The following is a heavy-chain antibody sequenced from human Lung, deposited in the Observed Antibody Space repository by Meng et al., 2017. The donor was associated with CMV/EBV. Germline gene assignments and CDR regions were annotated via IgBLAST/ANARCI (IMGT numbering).Heavy chain of an antibody. J-gene: IGHJ6*02. D-gene: IGHD6-6*01. Sequence: ESLKISXAASGFTFSSYAMSWVRQAPGKGLEWVSVIYSGGSSTYYADSVKGRFTISRDNSKNTLYLQMNSLRAEDTAVYYCAKVGQGYSSSSDYYYGMDVWGQGTTVTVSS. CDR2: IYSGGSST. V-gene: IGHV3-23*03. CDR1: GFTFSSYA. CDR3: AKVGQGYSSSSDYYYGMDV.